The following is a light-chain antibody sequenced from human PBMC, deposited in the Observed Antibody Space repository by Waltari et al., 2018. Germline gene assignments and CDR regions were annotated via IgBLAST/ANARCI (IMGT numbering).Light chain of an antibody. V-gene: IGKV4-1*01. CDR2: WAS. CDR1: QSVLYSSNNKNY. Sequence: DIVMTQSPYSLAVSLGERATINCKSSQSVLYSSNNKNYLAWYQQKPGQPPKLLIYWASNRESGVPDRISGSGSGTDFTLTISSLQAEDVAVYYCQQYYSTPWTFGQGTKVEIK. J-gene: IGKJ1*01. CDR3: QQYYSTPWT.